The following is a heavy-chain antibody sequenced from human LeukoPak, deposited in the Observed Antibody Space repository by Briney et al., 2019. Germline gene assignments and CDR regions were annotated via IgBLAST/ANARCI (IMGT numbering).Heavy chain of an antibody. Sequence: ASVKVSCKVSGYTLTELSMHWVRQAPGKGLEWMGGFDPEDGETIYAQKFQGRVTMTEDTSTDTAYMELSSLRSEDTAVYYCARGGLLTGYFAESRFDYWGQGTLVTVSS. J-gene: IGHJ4*02. CDR3: ARGGLLTGYFAESRFDY. D-gene: IGHD3-9*01. CDR2: FDPEDGET. V-gene: IGHV1-24*01. CDR1: GYTLTELS.